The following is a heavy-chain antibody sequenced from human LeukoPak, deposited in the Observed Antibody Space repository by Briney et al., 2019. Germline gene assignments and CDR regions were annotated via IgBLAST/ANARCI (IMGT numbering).Heavy chain of an antibody. D-gene: IGHD6-6*01. Sequence: GGSLRLSCAASGFTFSSYGMHWVRQAPGKGLEWVAFIRYDGSNKYYADSVKGRSTISRDNSKNTLYLQMNSLRAEDSAVYYCAKGARCMYGSSSCGPNFDYWGQGTLVTASS. J-gene: IGHJ4*02. V-gene: IGHV3-30*02. CDR2: IRYDGSNK. CDR1: GFTFSSYG. CDR3: AKGARCMYGSSSCGPNFDY.